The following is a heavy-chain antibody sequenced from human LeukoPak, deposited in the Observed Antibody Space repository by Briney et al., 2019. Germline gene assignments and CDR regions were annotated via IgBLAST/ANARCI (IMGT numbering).Heavy chain of an antibody. J-gene: IGHJ5*02. CDR1: GFTFSSYW. CDR3: ARTRLDYYGSGSYSSWWFDP. D-gene: IGHD3-10*01. Sequence: PGGSLRLSCAASGFTFSSYWMSWVRQAPGKGLEWVANIKQDGYEKYYVDSVKGRFTISRDNAKNSLYLQMNSLRAEDTAVYYCARTRLDYYGSGSYSSWWFDPWGQGTLVTVSS. CDR2: IKQDGYEK. V-gene: IGHV3-7*01.